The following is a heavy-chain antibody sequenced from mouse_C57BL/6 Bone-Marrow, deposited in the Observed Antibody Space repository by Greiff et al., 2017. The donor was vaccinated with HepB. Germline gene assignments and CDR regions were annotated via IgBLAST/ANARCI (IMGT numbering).Heavy chain of an antibody. CDR2: IHPNSGST. CDR3: AIPYGSSSFDY. CDR1: GYTFTSYW. J-gene: IGHJ2*01. V-gene: IGHV1-64*01. Sequence: VQLQQPGAELVKPGASVKLSCKASGYTFTSYWMHWVKQRPGQGLEWIGMIHPNSGSTNYNEKFKSKATLTVDKSSSTAYMQLSSLTSEDSAVYYCAIPYGSSSFDYWGQGTTLTVSS. D-gene: IGHD1-1*01.